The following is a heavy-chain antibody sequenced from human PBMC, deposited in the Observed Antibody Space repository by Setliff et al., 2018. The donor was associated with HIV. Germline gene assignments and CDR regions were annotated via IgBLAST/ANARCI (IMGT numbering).Heavy chain of an antibody. CDR2: VNPTSGST. Sequence: GASVKVSCKASGYTFTGYDMHWVRQAPGQGLEWVGIVNPTSGSTTYAQTFQGRVTMTRDTSISTAHMELSRLTSDDTAVYYCARGVWELPPYYMDVWGKGTTVTVSS. CDR1: GYTFTGYD. V-gene: IGHV1-2*02. CDR3: ARGVWELPPYYMDV. J-gene: IGHJ6*03. D-gene: IGHD1-26*01.